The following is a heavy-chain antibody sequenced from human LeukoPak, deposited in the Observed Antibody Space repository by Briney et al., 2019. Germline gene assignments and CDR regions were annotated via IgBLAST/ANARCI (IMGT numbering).Heavy chain of an antibody. Sequence: PGGSLRLSCAASGFTFSSYAMHWVRQAPGKGLEWVAVISYDGSNKYYADSVKGRFTISRDNSKNTLYLQMNSLRAEDTAVYYCARDGRAVAGPLDYWGQGTWSPSPQ. V-gene: IGHV3-30*04. CDR2: ISYDGSNK. CDR3: ARDGRAVAGPLDY. CDR1: GFTFSSYA. D-gene: IGHD6-19*01. J-gene: IGHJ4*02.